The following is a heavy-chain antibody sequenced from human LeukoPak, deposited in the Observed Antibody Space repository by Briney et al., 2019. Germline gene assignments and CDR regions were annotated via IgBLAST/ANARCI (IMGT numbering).Heavy chain of an antibody. CDR2: ITPIFGTA. V-gene: IGHV1-69*01. D-gene: IGHD2-2*02. CDR3: ARWAGYCSITNCYTAFDY. CDR1: GGTFSNYA. J-gene: IGHJ4*02. Sequence: SVKVSCKASGGTFSNYAINWVRQAPGQGLEWMGGITPIFGTANYAQRFQGRVTITADESTSTAYMELSSLRSEDTAVYYCARWAGYCSITNCYTAFDYWGQGTLVTVSS.